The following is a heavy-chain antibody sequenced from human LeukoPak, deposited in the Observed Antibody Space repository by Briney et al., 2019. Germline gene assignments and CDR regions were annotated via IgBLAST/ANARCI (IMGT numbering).Heavy chain of an antibody. J-gene: IGHJ6*02. CDR2: IYYSGST. D-gene: IGHD3-3*01. CDR3: ARLTIFGVVIKYYYGMDV. V-gene: IGHV4-59*08. Sequence: SETLSLTCTVSGGSISSYYWSWIRQPPGKGLEWIGYIYYSGSTNYNPSLKSQVTISVDTSKNQFSLKLSSVTAADTAVYYCARLTIFGVVIKYYYGMDVWGQGTTVTVSS. CDR1: GGSISSYY.